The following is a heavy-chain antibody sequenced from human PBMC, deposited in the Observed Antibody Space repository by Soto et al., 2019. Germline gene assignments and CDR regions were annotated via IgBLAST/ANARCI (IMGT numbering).Heavy chain of an antibody. D-gene: IGHD6-13*01. J-gene: IGHJ5*02. CDR1: GFTFSSYS. Sequence: EVQLVESGGGLVQPGGSLRLSCAASGFTFSSYSMNWVRQAPGKGLEWVSYISSSSSTIYYADSVKGRFTISRDNAQNSLYLQMNSLRAEDTAVYYCARHPERIAEIGLFDPWGQGTLVTVSS. CDR3: ARHPERIAEIGLFDP. V-gene: IGHV3-48*01. CDR2: ISSSSSTI.